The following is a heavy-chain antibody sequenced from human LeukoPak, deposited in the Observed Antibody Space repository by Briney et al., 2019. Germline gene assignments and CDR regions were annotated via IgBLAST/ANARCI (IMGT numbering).Heavy chain of an antibody. V-gene: IGHV3-30-3*01. Sequence: GGSLRLSCAASGFTFSSYAMHWVRQAPGKRLEGVAVISYDGSNKYYADSVKGRFTISRDNSKNTLYLQMNSLRAEDTAVYYCARVKSRGNYYYYYGMDVWGQGTTVTVSS. CDR2: ISYDGSNK. CDR1: GFTFSSYA. CDR3: ARVKSRGNYYYYYGMDV. D-gene: IGHD3-10*01. J-gene: IGHJ6*02.